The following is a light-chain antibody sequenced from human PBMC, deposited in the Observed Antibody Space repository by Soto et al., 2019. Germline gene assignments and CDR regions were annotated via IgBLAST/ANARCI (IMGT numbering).Light chain of an antibody. V-gene: IGKV1-8*01. CDR2: GAS. CDR3: QQYLNYPIT. Sequence: AIRMTQSATSRSASTGDTVTITCRASQDIGSVLAWYQHKPGTAAKVLISGASNLHGGVPSRFSGSGSRTAFTLTITHLQSEDFATYYCQQYLNYPITFGQGTRLEIK. J-gene: IGKJ5*01. CDR1: QDIGSV.